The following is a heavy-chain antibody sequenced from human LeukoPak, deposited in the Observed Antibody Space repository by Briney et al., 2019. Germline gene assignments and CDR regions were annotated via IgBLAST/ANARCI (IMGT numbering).Heavy chain of an antibody. Sequence: GASVKVSCKASGYTFTGYYMHWVRQAPGQGLEWMGWINPNSGGTNYAQKFQGRVTMTRDTSISTAYMELSRLRSDDTAVYYCASHHYDFWSGYENYMDVWGEGTTVTVSS. CDR2: INPNSGGT. J-gene: IGHJ6*03. V-gene: IGHV1-2*02. CDR3: ASHHYDFWSGYENYMDV. D-gene: IGHD3-3*01. CDR1: GYTFTGYY.